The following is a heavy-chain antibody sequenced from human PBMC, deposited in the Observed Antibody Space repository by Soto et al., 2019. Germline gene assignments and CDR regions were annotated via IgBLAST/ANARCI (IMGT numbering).Heavy chain of an antibody. CDR3: ARGHNYIWGSYRPFDY. V-gene: IGHV3-30*03. Sequence: GGSLRLSCAASGFTSSSYGMHWVRQAPGKGLEWVAVISYDGSNKYYADSVKGRFTISRDNSKNTLYLQMNSLRAEDTAVYYCARGHNYIWGSYRPFDYWGQGILVTVSS. CDR1: GFTSSSYG. CDR2: ISYDGSNK. J-gene: IGHJ4*02. D-gene: IGHD3-16*02.